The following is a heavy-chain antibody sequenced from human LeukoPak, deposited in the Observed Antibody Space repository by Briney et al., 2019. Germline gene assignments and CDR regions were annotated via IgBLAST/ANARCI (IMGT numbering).Heavy chain of an antibody. CDR2: ISYDGSNK. CDR3: AKDSRYYYYGLDV. V-gene: IGHV3-30*18. Sequence: GKSLRLSCAASGFTFSSYGMHWVRQAPGKGLEWVAVISYDGSNKYHADSVKGRFTISRDNSKNTLYLQMNSLRVEDTAIYYCAKDSRYYYYGLDVWGQGTTVTVSS. CDR1: GFTFSSYG. J-gene: IGHJ6*02.